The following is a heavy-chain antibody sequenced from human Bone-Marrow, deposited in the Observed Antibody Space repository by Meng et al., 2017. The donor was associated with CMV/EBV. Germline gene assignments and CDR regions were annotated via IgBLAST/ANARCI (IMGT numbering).Heavy chain of an antibody. D-gene: IGHD6-6*01. J-gene: IGHJ6*02. V-gene: IGHV1-24*01. CDR2: FDPEDGET. CDR3: ATDQSRVRYSSSTYYYYGMDV. CDR1: GYTLTELS. Sequence: ASVKVSCKVSGYTLTELSRHWVRQAPGKGLEWMGGFDPEDGETIYAQKFQGRVTMTEDTSTDTAYMELSSLRSEDTAVYYCATDQSRVRYSSSTYYYYGMDVWGQGTTVTVSS.